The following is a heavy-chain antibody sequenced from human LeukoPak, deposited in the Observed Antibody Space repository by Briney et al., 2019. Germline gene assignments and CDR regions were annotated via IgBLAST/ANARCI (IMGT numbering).Heavy chain of an antibody. Sequence: GGSLRLSCADSGFTFSSYWMSWVRQAPGKGLEWVANIKRDGSEKYYVDSVKGRFTISRDNAKNSLYLQMNSLRAEDTAVYYCARCGGDCYSGFDYWGQGTLVTVSS. J-gene: IGHJ4*02. CDR2: IKRDGSEK. CDR1: GFTFSSYW. D-gene: IGHD2-21*02. V-gene: IGHV3-7*01. CDR3: ARCGGDCYSGFDY.